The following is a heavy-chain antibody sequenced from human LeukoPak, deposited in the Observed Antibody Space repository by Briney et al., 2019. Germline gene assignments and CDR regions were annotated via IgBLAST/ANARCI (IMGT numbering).Heavy chain of an antibody. CDR3: AKGSGDITMIVVGNDFDY. Sequence: GSLRLSCAASGFTFSSYGMHWVRQAPGKGLEWVAVIWYDGSNKYYADSVKGRFTISRDNAKNTLYLQMNSLRAEDTAVYYCAKGSGDITMIVVGNDFDYWGQGTLVTVSS. D-gene: IGHD3-22*01. CDR2: IWYDGSNK. CDR1: GFTFSSYG. V-gene: IGHV3-33*03. J-gene: IGHJ4*02.